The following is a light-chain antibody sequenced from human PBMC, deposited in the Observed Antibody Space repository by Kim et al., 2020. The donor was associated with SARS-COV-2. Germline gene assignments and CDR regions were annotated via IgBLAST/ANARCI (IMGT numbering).Light chain of an antibody. CDR1: SSNIGSNT. J-gene: IGLJ1*01. CDR2: SNN. V-gene: IGLV1-44*01. CDR3: AAWDDSLNGPV. Sequence: QSVLTQPPSASGTPGQRATISCSGSSSNIGSNTVNWYQQLPGTAPKLLIYSNNQRPSGVPDRFSGSKSGTSAFLAISGLQSEDEADYYCAAWDDSLNGPVFGTGTKVTVL.